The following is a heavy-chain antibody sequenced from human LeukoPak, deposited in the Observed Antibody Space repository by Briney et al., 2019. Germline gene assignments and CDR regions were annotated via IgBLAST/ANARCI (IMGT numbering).Heavy chain of an antibody. CDR2: ISYDGSNK. Sequence: PGRSLRLSCAASGFTFSSYGMHWVRQAPGKGLEWVAVISYDGSNKYYADSVKGRFTISRDNSKNTLYLQMNSLRAEDTAVYYCAKDTASGWNYWGQGTLVTVSS. CDR1: GFTFSSYG. D-gene: IGHD6-19*01. J-gene: IGHJ4*02. CDR3: AKDTASGWNY. V-gene: IGHV3-30*18.